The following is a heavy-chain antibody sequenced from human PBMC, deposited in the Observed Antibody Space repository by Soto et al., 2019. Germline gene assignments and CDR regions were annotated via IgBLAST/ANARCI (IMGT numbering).Heavy chain of an antibody. Sequence: GGSLRLSCAASGFTFSNYGMSWVRQAPGKGLEWVSTITTSGGNTYYADSVQGRFTISRDNSKNTLYLQMNSLRAEDTAVYYCAGRYCTNGVCYTNYYYYIDVWGKGTTVTVSS. D-gene: IGHD2-8*01. CDR2: ITTSGGNT. J-gene: IGHJ6*03. V-gene: IGHV3-23*01. CDR3: AGRYCTNGVCYTNYYYYIDV. CDR1: GFTFSNYG.